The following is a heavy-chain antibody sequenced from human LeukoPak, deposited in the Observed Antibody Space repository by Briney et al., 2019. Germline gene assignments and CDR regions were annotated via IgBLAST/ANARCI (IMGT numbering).Heavy chain of an antibody. D-gene: IGHD5-12*01. J-gene: IGHJ6*03. CDR2: IYSSGIT. CDR3: ARALGARAYYYMDV. Sequence: SETLSLTCTVSGGSASTYYWNWIRQSAGRGLEWIGRIYSSGITDYSPSLKSRATMSVDTSNNQFSLRLTSVTAADTAVYYCARALGARAYYYMDVWGKGTTVTVSS. V-gene: IGHV4-4*07. CDR1: GGSASTYY.